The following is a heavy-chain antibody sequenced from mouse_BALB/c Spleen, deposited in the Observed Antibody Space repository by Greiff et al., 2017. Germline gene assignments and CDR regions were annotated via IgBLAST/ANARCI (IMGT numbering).Heavy chain of an antibody. D-gene: IGHD2-1*01. CDR2: ISSGGSYT. CDR1: GFTFSSYG. Sequence: DVKLVESGGDLVKPGGSLKLSCAASGFTFSSYGMSWVRQTPDKRLEWVATISSGGSYTYYPDSVKGRFTISRDNAKNTLYLQMSSLKSEDTAMYYCARQGNYGFDYWGQGTTLTVSS. CDR3: ARQGNYGFDY. V-gene: IGHV5-6*02. J-gene: IGHJ2*01.